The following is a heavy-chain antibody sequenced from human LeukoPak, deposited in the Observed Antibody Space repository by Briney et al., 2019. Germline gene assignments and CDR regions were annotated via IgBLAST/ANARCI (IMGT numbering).Heavy chain of an antibody. CDR1: GVIFSDAW. CDR3: TTRGGLGY. V-gene: IGHV3-15*01. CDR2: IKNKVDGETR. D-gene: IGHD2-15*01. Sequence: GGSLRLSCAGSGVIFSDAWIGCVRRAPGKGLEWVGRIKNKVDGETRDYAAPVKGRVTISRDDSKNTAYLQMNSLKTEDTAVYYCTTRGGLGYWGQGTLVTVSS. J-gene: IGHJ4*02.